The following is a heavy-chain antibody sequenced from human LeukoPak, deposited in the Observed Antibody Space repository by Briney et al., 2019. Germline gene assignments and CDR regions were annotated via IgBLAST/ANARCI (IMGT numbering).Heavy chain of an antibody. Sequence: SETLSLTCSVSGGSTSSYWWSWLRQPAGKGLEFIGRIYTTGRTNYNPSLKSRVSMSVDTSKNKFSLELRSVTAADTAVYFCARAGYTISSYRFDYWGQGALVTVSS. CDR1: GGSTSSYW. D-gene: IGHD3-16*02. CDR3: ARAGYTISSYRFDY. J-gene: IGHJ4*02. V-gene: IGHV4-4*07. CDR2: IYTTGRT.